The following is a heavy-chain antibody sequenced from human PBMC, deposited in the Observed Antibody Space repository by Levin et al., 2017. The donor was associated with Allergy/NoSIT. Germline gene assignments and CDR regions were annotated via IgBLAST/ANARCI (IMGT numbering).Heavy chain of an antibody. CDR2: IDQDGGQK. D-gene: IGHD5-12*01. CDR3: ARKLHGNSAYDAVDI. J-gene: IGHJ3*02. Sequence: SCAATGFTFRDYWMTWVRQTPGRGLEWVASIDQDGGQKYYVDSVKGRFTISRDNAKNSVDLQMNYLRDDDTAVYYCARKLHGNSAYDAVDIWGHGTMVTFSS. V-gene: IGHV3-7*03. CDR1: GFTFRDYW.